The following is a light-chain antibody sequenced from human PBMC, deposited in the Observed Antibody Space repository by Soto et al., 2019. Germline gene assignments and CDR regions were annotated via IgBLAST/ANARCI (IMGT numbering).Light chain of an antibody. J-gene: IGKJ1*01. CDR1: QSISSY. V-gene: IGKV1-39*01. CDR2: AAS. Sequence: DIQMTQSPSSLSACVGDRVTITCRASQSISSYLNWYQQKPGKAPKLLIYAASSLQSGVPSRFSGSGSGTDFTLTISCLQSEDFATYYCQQYYSYPRTFGQGTKGDIK. CDR3: QQYYSYPRT.